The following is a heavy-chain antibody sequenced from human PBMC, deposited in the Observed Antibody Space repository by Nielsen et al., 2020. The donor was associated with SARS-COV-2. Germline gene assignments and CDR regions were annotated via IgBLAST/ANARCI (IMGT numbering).Heavy chain of an antibody. CDR1: GLTFSSYG. D-gene: IGHD6-13*01. J-gene: IGHJ6*03. Sequence: GGSLRLSCAASGLTFSSYGMHWVRQAPGKGLEWVAVIWYDGSNKYYADSVKGRFTISRDNSKNTLYLQMNSLRAEDTAVYYCARDGSSWYGTYYYYMDVWGKGTTVTVSS. CDR3: ARDGSSWYGTYYYYMDV. CDR2: IWYDGSNK. V-gene: IGHV3-33*01.